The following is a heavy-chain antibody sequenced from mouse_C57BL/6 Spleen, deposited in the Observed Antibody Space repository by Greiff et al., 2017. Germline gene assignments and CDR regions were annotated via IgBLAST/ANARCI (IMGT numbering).Heavy chain of an antibody. CDR2: FYPRDGST. CDR1: GYTFTDHT. J-gene: IGHJ1*03. Sequence: QVQLQQSDAELVKPGASVKISCKVSGYTFTDHTIHWMKQRPEQGLEWIGYFYPRDGSTKYNEKFKGKATLTADKSSSTAYMQLNRLTSEDSAVFFWARRGLYSVSLNFDVGGKGTTVTVSS. V-gene: IGHV1-78*01. D-gene: IGHD1-1*01. CDR3: ARRGLYSVSLNFDV.